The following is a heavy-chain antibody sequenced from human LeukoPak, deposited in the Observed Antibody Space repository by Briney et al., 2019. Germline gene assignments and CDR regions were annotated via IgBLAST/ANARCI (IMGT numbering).Heavy chain of an antibody. D-gene: IGHD3-10*01. CDR3: AKDRAVRGVTHFDY. V-gene: IGHV3-23*01. CDR1: GFTFSSYA. CDR2: ISGSGGST. Sequence: GGSLRLSCAASGFTFSSYAMSWARQAPGKGLEWVSGISGSGGSTYYADSEKGRFTISRDNSKNTLYLQMNSLRAEDTAVYYCAKDRAVRGVTHFDYWGQGTLVTVSS. J-gene: IGHJ4*02.